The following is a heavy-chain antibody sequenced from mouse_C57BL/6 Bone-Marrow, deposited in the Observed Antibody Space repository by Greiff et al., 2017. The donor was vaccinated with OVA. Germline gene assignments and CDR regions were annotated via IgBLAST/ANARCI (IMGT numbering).Heavy chain of an antibody. J-gene: IGHJ3*01. V-gene: IGHV1-69*01. CDR2: IDPSDSYT. D-gene: IGHD1-1*01. CDR3: ARGGPYYYGSSSFAY. CDR1: GYTFTSYW. Sequence: QVQLQQPGAELVMPGASVKLSCKASGYTFTSYWMHWVKQRPGQGLEWIGEIDPSDSYTNYNQKFKGKSTLTVDKSSSTAYMQLSSLTSEDSAVYYGARGGPYYYGSSSFAYWGQGTLVTVSA.